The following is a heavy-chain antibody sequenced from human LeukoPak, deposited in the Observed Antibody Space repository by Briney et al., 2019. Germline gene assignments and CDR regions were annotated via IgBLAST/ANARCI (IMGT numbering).Heavy chain of an antibody. V-gene: IGHV3-33*01. CDR2: IWYDGSNK. J-gene: IGHJ5*02. CDR1: GFTFSSYG. Sequence: GGSLRLSRAASGFTFSSYGMHWVRQAPGKGLEWVAVIWYDGSNKYYADSVKGRFTISRDNSKNTLYLQMNSLRAEDTAVYYCARDRVPAAPNSNWFDPWGQGTLVTVSS. D-gene: IGHD2-2*01. CDR3: ARDRVPAAPNSNWFDP.